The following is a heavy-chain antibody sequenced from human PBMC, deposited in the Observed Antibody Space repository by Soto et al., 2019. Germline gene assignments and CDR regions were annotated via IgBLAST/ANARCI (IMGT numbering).Heavy chain of an antibody. CDR3: SKDRARAAAVSYFDY. J-gene: IGHJ4*02. CDR2: IANDGRDK. CDR1: GFTFSNYG. V-gene: IGHV3-30*18. D-gene: IGHD6-13*01. Sequence: QVQLVESGGGVVQPGRSLRLSCVASGFTFSNYGMHWVRQAPGKGLEWVAVIANDGRDKHYADSVKGRFTISRDNSKNTLYLQMNSLRPEDTAVYYCSKDRARAAAVSYFDYWGQGTPVTVSS.